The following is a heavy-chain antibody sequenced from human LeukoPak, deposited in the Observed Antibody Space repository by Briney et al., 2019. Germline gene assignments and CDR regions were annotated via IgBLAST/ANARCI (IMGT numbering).Heavy chain of an antibody. CDR2: INPSGGTT. Sequence: GASVKVSCKASGYTFTSYYMHWVRQAPGQGLEWMGIINPSGGTTSYAQKFQGRVTMTRDTSTSTVYMELSSLRSEDTAVYYCARSRTGKDAFDIWGQGTMVTVSS. J-gene: IGHJ3*02. CDR3: ARSRTGKDAFDI. D-gene: IGHD7-27*01. V-gene: IGHV1-46*01. CDR1: GYTFTSYY.